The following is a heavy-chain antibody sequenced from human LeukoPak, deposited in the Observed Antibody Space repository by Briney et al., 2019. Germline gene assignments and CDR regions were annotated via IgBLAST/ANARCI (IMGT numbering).Heavy chain of an antibody. CDR2: MNPSSGNT. Sequence: ASVKVSCKASGYTFTSYDINWVRQATGQGLEWTGWMNPSSGNTGYAQKFQGRVTMTRNTSISTAYMELSSLRSEDTAVYYCAREAKYSSSSFDYWGQGTLVTVSS. V-gene: IGHV1-8*01. CDR1: GYTFTSYD. J-gene: IGHJ4*02. D-gene: IGHD6-6*01. CDR3: AREAKYSSSSFDY.